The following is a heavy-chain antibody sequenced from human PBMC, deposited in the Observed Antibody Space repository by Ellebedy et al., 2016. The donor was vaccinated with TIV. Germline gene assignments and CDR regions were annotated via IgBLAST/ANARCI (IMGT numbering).Heavy chain of an antibody. CDR3: ARQYNYGTSGYYVDY. Sequence: MPSETLSLTCTVSGGSISSYYWTWIRQPPGKGLEWIGYIYHNGNTNYNPSLKSRVTISVDTSENQFSLKLSSVTAADTAVYYCARQYNYGTSGYYVDYWGQGTLLTVSS. V-gene: IGHV4-59*08. CDR2: IYHNGNT. CDR1: GGSISSYY. J-gene: IGHJ4*02. D-gene: IGHD3-22*01.